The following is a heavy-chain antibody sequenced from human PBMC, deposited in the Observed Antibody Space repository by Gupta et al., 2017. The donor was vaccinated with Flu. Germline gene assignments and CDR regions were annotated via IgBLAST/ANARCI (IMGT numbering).Heavy chain of an antibody. CDR1: GGTFSSNA. V-gene: IGHV1-69*06. CDR2: IIPKFDTP. Sequence: VSCKASGGTFSSNAISWVRQAPGQGLEWMGGIIPKFDTPNYAQKFQGRVTITADKFTSTVYMELSSLRSEDTAVYYCARDYDGTGTYYYYYFGMDVWGQGTTVTVYS. D-gene: IGHD3-22*01. CDR3: ARDYDGTGTYYYYYFGMDV. J-gene: IGHJ6*02.